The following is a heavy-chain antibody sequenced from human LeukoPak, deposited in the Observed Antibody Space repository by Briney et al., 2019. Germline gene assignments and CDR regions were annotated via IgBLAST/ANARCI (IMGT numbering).Heavy chain of an antibody. Sequence: ASVKVSCKASGYTFTNYYIHWVRQAPGQELEWMGMINPSGGSTAYAQNFQGRLSMTRDTSTSTVYMELNNLKSEDTAIYYCARSSGYYGENYWGQGTLVTVSS. D-gene: IGHD3-22*01. CDR2: INPSGGST. CDR1: GYTFTNYY. V-gene: IGHV1-46*01. J-gene: IGHJ4*02. CDR3: ARSSGYYGENY.